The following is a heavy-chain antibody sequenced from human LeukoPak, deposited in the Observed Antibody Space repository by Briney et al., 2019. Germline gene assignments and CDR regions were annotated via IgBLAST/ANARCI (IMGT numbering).Heavy chain of an antibody. D-gene: IGHD3-22*01. J-gene: IGHJ4*02. Sequence: GRYLRLSCSASGFTFSTYAMHWVRQAPGKGLEWVALISYDGSNKYYADSVKGRFTVSRDNSKDTLYLQLNSLRAEDTAVYYCARAHYSDSSAYYSPFDYWGQGTLVTVSS. CDR3: ARAHYSDSSAYYSPFDY. V-gene: IGHV3-30-3*01. CDR2: ISYDGSNK. CDR1: GFTFSTYA.